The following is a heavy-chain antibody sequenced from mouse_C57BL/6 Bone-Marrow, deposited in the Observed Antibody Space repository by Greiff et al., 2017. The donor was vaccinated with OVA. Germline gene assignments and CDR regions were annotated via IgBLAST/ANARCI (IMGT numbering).Heavy chain of an antibody. Sequence: QVQLQQPGAELVKPGASVKMSCKASGYTFTSYWITWVKQRPGQGLEWIGDIYPGSGSTNYNEKFKTKATLTVDTSSSTAYMQLSGLTSEDSAVYYCARGRTTLDYWGQGTTLTVSS. CDR2: IYPGSGST. CDR1: GYTFTSYW. V-gene: IGHV1-55*01. CDR3: ARGRTTLDY. D-gene: IGHD1-1*01. J-gene: IGHJ2*01.